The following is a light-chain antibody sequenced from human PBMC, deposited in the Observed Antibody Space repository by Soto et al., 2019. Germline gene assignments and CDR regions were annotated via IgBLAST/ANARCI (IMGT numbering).Light chain of an antibody. CDR1: SSDVGGYNY. J-gene: IGLJ2*01. CDR2: DVS. Sequence: QSALTQPASVSGSPGQSITISCTGTSSDVGGYNYVSWYQQHPGKAPKLMIYDVSNRPSGVSNRFSGSKSGNTASLTISGHQAEDDADYYCSSYTSSSTLDVVFGGGTKLTVL. V-gene: IGLV2-14*01. CDR3: SSYTSSSTLDVV.